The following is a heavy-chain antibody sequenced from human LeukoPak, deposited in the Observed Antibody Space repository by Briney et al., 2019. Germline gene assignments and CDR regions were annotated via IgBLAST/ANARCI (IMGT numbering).Heavy chain of an antibody. CDR1: GGSISSGSNY. CDR3: AASSGWYNDAFDI. D-gene: IGHD6-19*01. J-gene: IGHJ3*02. CDR2: IYTSGGT. V-gene: IGHV4-61*02. Sequence: NPSQTLSLTCTVSGGSISSGSNYWSWIRQPAGKGLEWIGRIYTSGGTNYNPSLKSRVTISVDTSKNQFSLKLSSVTAADTAVYYCAASSGWYNDAFDIWGQGTMVTVSS.